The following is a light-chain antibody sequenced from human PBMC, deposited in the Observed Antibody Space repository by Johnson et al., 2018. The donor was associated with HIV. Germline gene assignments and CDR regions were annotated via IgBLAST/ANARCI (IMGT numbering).Light chain of an antibody. Sequence: SVLTQPPSVSAAPGQKVTISCSGSSSNIGSHYVSWYQQLPGTAPKLLIYENNKRPSGIPDRFSGSKSGTSATLGITGLQTGDEADYYCGTWDSSLSAGFFGTGTKVTVL. CDR1: SSNIGSHY. V-gene: IGLV1-51*02. CDR2: ENN. J-gene: IGLJ1*01. CDR3: GTWDSSLSAGF.